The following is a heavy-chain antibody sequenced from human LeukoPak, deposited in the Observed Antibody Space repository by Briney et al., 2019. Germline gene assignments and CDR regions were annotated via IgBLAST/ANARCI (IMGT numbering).Heavy chain of an antibody. Sequence: SGGSLRLSCAASGFTFSTYAMSWVRQAPGKGLEWVSGISGSGGSSYYADSVKGRFTISRDNSKNTLYVQMSSLRAEDTAVYYCARLASLSTIAHRGRTWVDPWGQGTLVTVSS. CDR1: GFTFSTYA. CDR2: ISGSGGSS. J-gene: IGHJ5*02. CDR3: ARLASLSTIAHRGRTWVDP. D-gene: IGHD4/OR15-4a*01. V-gene: IGHV3-23*01.